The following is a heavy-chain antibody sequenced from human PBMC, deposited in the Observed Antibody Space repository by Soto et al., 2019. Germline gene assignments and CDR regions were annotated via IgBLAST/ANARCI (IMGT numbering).Heavy chain of an antibody. CDR2: ISAYNGNT. D-gene: IGHD2-21*02. J-gene: IGHJ4*02. CDR3: ARADPLVVVTATPGY. CDR1: GYTFTSYG. V-gene: IGHV1-18*01. Sequence: QVQLVQSGAEVKKPGASVKVSCKASGYTFTSYGISWVRQAPGQGLEWMGWISAYNGNTNYAQKLQGRVTMTTDTAXNTAYRELRSLRSDDTAVYYCARADPLVVVTATPGYWGQGTLVTVSS.